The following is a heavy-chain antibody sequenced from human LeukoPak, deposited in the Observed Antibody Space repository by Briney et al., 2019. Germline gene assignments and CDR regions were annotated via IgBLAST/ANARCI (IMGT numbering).Heavy chain of an antibody. V-gene: IGHV3-7*01. J-gene: IGHJ4*02. D-gene: IGHD6-19*01. Sequence: GGSLRLSCAASGFTFSSYWMSWVRQAPGKGLEWVANIKQDGSEKYYVDSVKGRFTISRDNAKNSLYLQMNSLRAEDTAVYYCARDLRGGPLIAVAGTLDYWGQGTLVTVSS. CDR1: GFTFSSYW. CDR3: ARDLRGGPLIAVAGTLDY. CDR2: IKQDGSEK.